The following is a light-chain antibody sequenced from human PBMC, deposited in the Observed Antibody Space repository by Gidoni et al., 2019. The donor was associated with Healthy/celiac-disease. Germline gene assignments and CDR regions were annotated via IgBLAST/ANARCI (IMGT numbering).Light chain of an antibody. CDR2: DAS. CDR1: QSVSSY. CDR3: RQRSNWPPYT. Sequence: EIVLTQSPATLPLSPGERATLSCRADQSVSSYLAWYQQKPGQAPRLLICDASNRATGIPARFKGSGSGTDFTLTNSSLAPEEFAVYYCRQRSNWPPYTFGQGTKLEIK. J-gene: IGKJ2*01. V-gene: IGKV3-11*01.